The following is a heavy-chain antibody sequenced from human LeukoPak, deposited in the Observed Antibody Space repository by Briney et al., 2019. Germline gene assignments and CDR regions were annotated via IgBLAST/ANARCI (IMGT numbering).Heavy chain of an antibody. CDR2: INPSDGST. V-gene: IGHV1-46*01. Sequence: ASVKVSCKASGYIFTSYYLHWVRQAPGQGLEWMGIINPSDGSTSYAQKFQGRVTMTSDTSTSTVYMELSRLRSEDTAVYFCARDRRPDFWSGYLDDWGQGTLVTVSS. J-gene: IGHJ4*02. CDR3: ARDRRPDFWSGYLDD. CDR1: GYIFTSYY. D-gene: IGHD3-3*01.